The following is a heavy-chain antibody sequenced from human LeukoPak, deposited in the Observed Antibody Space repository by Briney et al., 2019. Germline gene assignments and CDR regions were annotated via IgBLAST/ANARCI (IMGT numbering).Heavy chain of an antibody. CDR2: IYTSGST. J-gene: IGHJ3*02. V-gene: IGHV4-61*02. D-gene: IGHD2-2*02. CDR3: AREDCSSTSCYTRGAFDI. Sequence: PSETLSLTCTVSGGSISSGSYYWSWIRQPAGKGLEWIGCIYTSGSTNYNPSLKSRVTISVDTSKNQFSLKLSSVTAADTAVYYCAREDCSSTSCYTRGAFDIWGQGTMVTVSS. CDR1: GGSISSGSYY.